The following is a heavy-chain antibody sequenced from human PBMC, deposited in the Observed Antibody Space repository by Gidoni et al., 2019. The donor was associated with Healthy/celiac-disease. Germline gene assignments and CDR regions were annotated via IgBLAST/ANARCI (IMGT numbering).Heavy chain of an antibody. CDR3: AIAGYSSSSLDY. V-gene: IGHV1-69*04. D-gene: IGHD6-13*01. CDR2: IIPILGIA. J-gene: IGHJ4*02. Sequence: QVQLVQSGAAVKKPGSSVTVSCKASGGTFSSYAISWVRQAPGQGLEWMGRIIPILGIANYAQKFQGRVTITADKATSTAYMELSSLRSEDTAVYYCAIAGYSSSSLDYWGQGTLVTVSS. CDR1: GGTFSSYA.